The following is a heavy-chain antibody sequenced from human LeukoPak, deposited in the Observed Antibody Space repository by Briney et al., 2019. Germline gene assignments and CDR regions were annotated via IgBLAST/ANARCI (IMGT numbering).Heavy chain of an antibody. CDR1: GFRFSDFT. CDR3: VRGSKGFDS. J-gene: IGHJ4*02. Sequence: GGSLRLSCAASGFRFSDFTMTWVRQAPGKALEWVGRSRPKARSYSTEYAASVKDRFTISRDLSRNSLYLQMDSLKTEDTAVYYCVRGSKGFDSWGQGTLVTISS. CDR2: SRPKARSYST. V-gene: IGHV3-72*01.